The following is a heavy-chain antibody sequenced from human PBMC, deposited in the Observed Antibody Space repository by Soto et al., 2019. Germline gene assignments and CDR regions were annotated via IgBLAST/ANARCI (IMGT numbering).Heavy chain of an antibody. CDR1: GFTFSSYS. D-gene: IGHD3-22*01. J-gene: IGHJ3*02. CDR3: TTEISYYDSSGYGDAFDI. V-gene: IGHV3-21*01. Sequence: EVQLVESGGGLVKPGGSLRLSCAASGFTFSSYSMNWVRQAPGKGLEWVSSISSSSSYIYYADSVKGRFTISRDNAKNSLYLQMNSLRAEDTAVYYCTTEISYYDSSGYGDAFDIWGQGTMVTVSS. CDR2: ISSSSSYI.